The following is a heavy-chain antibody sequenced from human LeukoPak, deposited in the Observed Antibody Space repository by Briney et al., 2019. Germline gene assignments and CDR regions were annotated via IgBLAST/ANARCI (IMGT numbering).Heavy chain of an antibody. V-gene: IGHV1-69*06. CDR3: ARGDYDILTGSMDPNWFDP. CDR1: GGTFSSYA. J-gene: IGHJ5*02. Sequence: ASVKVSCEASGGTFSSYAISWVRQAPGQGLEWMGGIIPIFGTANYAQKFQGRVTITADKSTSTAYMELSSLRSEDTAVYYCARGDYDILTGSMDPNWFDPWGQGTLVTVSS. D-gene: IGHD3-9*01. CDR2: IIPIFGTA.